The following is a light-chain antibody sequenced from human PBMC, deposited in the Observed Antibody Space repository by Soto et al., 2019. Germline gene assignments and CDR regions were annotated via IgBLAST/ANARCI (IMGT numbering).Light chain of an antibody. CDR3: QQYNNWPPYT. Sequence: EIVMTQSPATLSVSPGERATLSCRASQSVSSNLAWYHQKPGQAPRLLIYGASTRATSIPARFIGSGSGTEVTLTISSLQSEDFAVYYCQQYNNWPPYTFGQGTKMEIK. CDR2: GAS. J-gene: IGKJ2*01. V-gene: IGKV3-15*01. CDR1: QSVSSN.